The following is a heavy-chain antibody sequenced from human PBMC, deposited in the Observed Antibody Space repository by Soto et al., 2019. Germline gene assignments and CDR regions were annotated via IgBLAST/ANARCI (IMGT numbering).Heavy chain of an antibody. CDR2: ISYDGSNK. Sequence: QVQLVESGGGVVQPGRSLRLSCAASGFTFSSYGMHWVRQAPGKGLEWVAVISYDGSNKYYADSVKGRFTISRDNSKNTLYLQMNSLRAEDTAVYYCAKAITIFGGKGFYYYYMDVWGKGTTFTVSS. CDR1: GFTFSSYG. D-gene: IGHD3-3*01. J-gene: IGHJ6*03. V-gene: IGHV3-30*18. CDR3: AKAITIFGGKGFYYYYMDV.